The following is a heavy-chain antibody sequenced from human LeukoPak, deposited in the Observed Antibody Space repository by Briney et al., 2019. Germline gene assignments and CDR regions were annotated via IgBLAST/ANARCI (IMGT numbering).Heavy chain of an antibody. CDR3: ASLCSGGSCLRY. J-gene: IGHJ4*02. D-gene: IGHD2-15*01. CDR1: GFTSSSYG. V-gene: IGHV3-30*02. Sequence: GGSLRLSCAASGFTSSSYGMHWVRQAPGKGLEWVAFIRYDGSNKYYADSVKGRFTISRDNSKNTLYLQMNSLRAEDTAVYYCASLCSGGSCLRYWGQGTLVTVSS. CDR2: IRYDGSNK.